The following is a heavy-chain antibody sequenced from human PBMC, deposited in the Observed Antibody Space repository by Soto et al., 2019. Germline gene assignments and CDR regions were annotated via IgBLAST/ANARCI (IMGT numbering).Heavy chain of an antibody. CDR3: AREACGGSCYFFDY. CDR1: GGSISSGGYY. Sequence: SETLSLTCTVSGGSISSGGYYWSWIRQHPGKGLEWIGYIYYSGSTYYNPSLKSRVTISVDTSKNQFSLKLSSVTAADTAVYYCAREACGGSCYFFDYWGQGTLVTVSS. D-gene: IGHD2-15*01. CDR2: IYYSGST. J-gene: IGHJ4*02. V-gene: IGHV4-31*03.